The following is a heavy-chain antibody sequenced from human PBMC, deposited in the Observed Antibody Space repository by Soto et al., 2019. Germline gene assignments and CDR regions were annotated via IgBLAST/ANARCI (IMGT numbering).Heavy chain of an antibody. D-gene: IGHD6-13*01. J-gene: IGHJ4*02. Sequence: PSDTLXLTCTVSGGSITSIIYYWGWIRQPPGKGLEWIGTIYYGGSTSYHASLKSRVTMSVDTSKNQFSLRLSSVTAADTALYYCARRSNSGWFFDYWGQGTLVTVSS. V-gene: IGHV4-39*01. CDR2: IYYGGST. CDR3: ARRSNSGWFFDY. CDR1: GGSITSIIYY.